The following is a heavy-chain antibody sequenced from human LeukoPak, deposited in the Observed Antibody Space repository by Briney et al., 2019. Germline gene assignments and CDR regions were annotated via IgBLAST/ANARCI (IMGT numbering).Heavy chain of an antibody. CDR2: ISGSGGST. CDR1: GFPFSSYA. CDR3: AIHLGTSNENYYAEYFST. D-gene: IGHD1-26*01. J-gene: IGHJ1*01. Sequence: PGGSLRLSCTVSGFPFSSYAMSWVRQAPGKGLEWVSAISGSGGSTYHADSVKGRLTISRDNSKNTLYLQMKSLRGDDTAVYYCAIHLGTSNENYYAEYFSTGARAPWSPSPQ. V-gene: IGHV3-23*01.